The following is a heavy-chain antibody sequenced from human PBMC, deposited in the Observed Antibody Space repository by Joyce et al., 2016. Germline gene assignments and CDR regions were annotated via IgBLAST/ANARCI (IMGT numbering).Heavy chain of an antibody. V-gene: IGHV3-30*03. Sequence: QVPLLESGGGVAQPGRSLRLSCAAPEFAFSSYAMHWVRQAAGKGLEGVAVMSYDGSHQYYADSVRGRFTISRDNSQNTLYVQMNSLRVEDTAVYYCTRSSRTGYTAGWPDFDYWGQGTLVTVSS. J-gene: IGHJ4*02. D-gene: IGHD2-2*02. CDR1: EFAFSSYA. CDR3: TRSSRTGYTAGWPDFDY. CDR2: MSYDGSHQ.